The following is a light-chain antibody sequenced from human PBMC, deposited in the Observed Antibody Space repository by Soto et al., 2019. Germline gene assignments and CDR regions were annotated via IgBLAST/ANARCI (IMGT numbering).Light chain of an antibody. CDR3: QQYNVYPLT. Sequence: DVQMTQSPSSLSASVGDRVTITCRASQDINSWLAWYQQKPGQAPKSLIYAASSLQTGVPSRFSGSESGTHFTLTIRSLQPEDSATYYCQQYNVYPLTFGGGTKVEIK. CDR2: AAS. CDR1: QDINSW. V-gene: IGKV1D-16*01. J-gene: IGKJ4*01.